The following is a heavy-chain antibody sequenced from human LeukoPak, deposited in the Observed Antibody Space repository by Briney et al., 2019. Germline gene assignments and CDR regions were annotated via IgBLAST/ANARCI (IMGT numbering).Heavy chain of an antibody. CDR2: MNPTTANT. Sequence: ASVKVSCKASGYTFTSYEINWVRQATGQGLEWMGWMNPTTANTGYAQKFQGRVTMTRNTSIGTAYMELSSLRSEDTAVYYCARGSGYYYDSSGYPAGYWGQGTLVTVSS. J-gene: IGHJ4*02. CDR1: GYTFTSYE. D-gene: IGHD3-22*01. CDR3: ARGSGYYYDSSGYPAGY. V-gene: IGHV1-8*01.